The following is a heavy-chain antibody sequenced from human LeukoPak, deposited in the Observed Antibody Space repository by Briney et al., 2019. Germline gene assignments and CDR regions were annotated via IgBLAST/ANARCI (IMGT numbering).Heavy chain of an antibody. J-gene: IGHJ5*02. CDR3: ARDIVVVPATFDP. V-gene: IGHV4-34*01. CDR2: INHSGST. Sequence: SETLSLTCAVYGGSFGGYYWSWIRQPPGKGLVWIGEINHSGSTNYNPSLKSRVTISVDTSKNQFSLKLSSVTAADTAVYYCARDIVVVPATFDPWGQGTLVTVSS. D-gene: IGHD2-2*01. CDR1: GGSFGGYY.